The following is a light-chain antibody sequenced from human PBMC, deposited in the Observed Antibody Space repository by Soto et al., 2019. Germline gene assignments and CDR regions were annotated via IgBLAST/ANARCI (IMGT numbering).Light chain of an antibody. Sequence: VLTQPPSVSGAPGQRVTISCTGSSSNIGAGSDVHWYQQFPGTAPKLLIYGDSNRPSGVPDRFSGSKSGTSASLAITGLQAEDEADYYCQSYDSSLSGPYVFGTGTKVTVL. CDR2: GDS. J-gene: IGLJ1*01. CDR1: SSNIGAGSD. CDR3: QSYDSSLSGPYV. V-gene: IGLV1-40*01.